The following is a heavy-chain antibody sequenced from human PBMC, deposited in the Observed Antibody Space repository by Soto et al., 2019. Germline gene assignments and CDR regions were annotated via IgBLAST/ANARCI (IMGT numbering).Heavy chain of an antibody. V-gene: IGHV3-23*01. CDR1: GFTFSSYA. Sequence: PGGSLRLSCAASGFTFSSYAMSWVRQAPGKGLEWVSAISGSGGSTYYADSVKGRFTISRDNSKNTLYLQMNSLRAEDTAVYYCAKGGDYDFWSGYTSVGSFYYYMDVWGKGTTVTV. CDR3: AKGGDYDFWSGYTSVGSFYYYMDV. D-gene: IGHD3-3*01. CDR2: ISGSGGST. J-gene: IGHJ6*03.